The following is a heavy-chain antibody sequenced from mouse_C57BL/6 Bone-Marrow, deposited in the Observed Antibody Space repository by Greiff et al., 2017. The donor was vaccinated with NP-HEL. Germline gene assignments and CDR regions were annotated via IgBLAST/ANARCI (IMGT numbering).Heavy chain of an antibody. CDR1: GYTFTSYD. V-gene: IGHV1-85*01. J-gene: IGHJ3*01. CDR2: IYPRDGST. Sequence: QVQLQQSGPELVKPGASVKLSCKASGYTFTSYDINWVKQRPGQGLAWIGWIYPRDGSTKYNEKFKGKATLTVDTSSSTAYMELHSLTSEDSAVYFCARKGGLLWLRRGFAYWGQGTLVTVSA. CDR3: ARKGGLLWLRRGFAY. D-gene: IGHD2-2*01.